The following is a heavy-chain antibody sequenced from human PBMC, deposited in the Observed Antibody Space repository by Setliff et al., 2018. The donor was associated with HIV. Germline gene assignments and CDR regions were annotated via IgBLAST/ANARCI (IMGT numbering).Heavy chain of an antibody. CDR3: ARVPVSNYYYYMDV. CDR1: GYTFINYH. J-gene: IGHJ6*03. CDR2: ISASSVNT. V-gene: IGHV1-18*01. Sequence: GASVKVSCKASGYTFINYHIIWVRQAPGQGLEWVGSISASSVNTNYTQGRVTMTTDISTSTAYMELRSLRSADSAVYYCARVPVSNYYYYMDVWGKGTTVTVSS.